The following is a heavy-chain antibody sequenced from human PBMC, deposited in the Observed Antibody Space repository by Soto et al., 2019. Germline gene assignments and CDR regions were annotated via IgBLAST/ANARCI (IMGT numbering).Heavy chain of an antibody. CDR1: GYSISSGYY. CDR3: AADYGDYVNWYFDL. D-gene: IGHD4-17*01. J-gene: IGHJ2*01. CDR2: IYHSGST. Sequence: SETLALTCAVSGYSISSGYYWGWIRQPPGKGLEWIGSIYHSGSTYYNPSLKSRVTISVDTSKNQFSLKLSSVTAADTAVYYCAADYGDYVNWYFDLWGRGTLVTVSS. V-gene: IGHV4-38-2*01.